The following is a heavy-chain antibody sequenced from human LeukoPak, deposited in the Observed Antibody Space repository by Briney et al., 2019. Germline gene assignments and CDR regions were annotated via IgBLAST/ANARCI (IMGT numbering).Heavy chain of an antibody. Sequence: SETLSLTCTVSGGSISSYYWSWIRQPPGKGLEWIGYINYSGSTNYNPFLKSRVTISVDTSKNQFSLKLSSVTAADTAVYYCARGEQQPVYWYFDLWGRGTLVTVSS. CDR3: ARGEQQPVYWYFDL. CDR1: GGSISSYY. V-gene: IGHV4-59*01. CDR2: INYSGST. J-gene: IGHJ2*01. D-gene: IGHD6-13*01.